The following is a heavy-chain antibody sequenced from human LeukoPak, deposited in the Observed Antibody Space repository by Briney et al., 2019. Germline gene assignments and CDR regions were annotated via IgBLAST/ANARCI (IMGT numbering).Heavy chain of an antibody. D-gene: IGHD4/OR15-4a*01. CDR2: IYPGDSDT. CDR3: ARHIGLTTRYFDY. Sequence: GESLKISCKGSGYGFTTYWIGWVRQMPGKGLEWMGMIYPGDSDTRYSPSFQGHVTISADTSITTAYLQLSSLKASDTAMYYCARHIGLTTRYFDYWGQGTLVTVSS. CDR1: GYGFTTYW. J-gene: IGHJ4*02. V-gene: IGHV5-51*01.